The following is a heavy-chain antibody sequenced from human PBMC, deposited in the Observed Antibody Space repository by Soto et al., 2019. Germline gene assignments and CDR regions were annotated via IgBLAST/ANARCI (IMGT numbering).Heavy chain of an antibody. V-gene: IGHV1-69*01. CDR1: VEFFSNYG. Sequence: QVQLVQSGAEVQEPGSSVKVSCKASVEFFSNYGISWVRQAPGQGLEWMGGIIPIFGTISYAEKFQGRVTITADESTNTVYMELRSLRSADTALYYCARVFPDGWVEPGVVRGYLDTWGRGTLVTVSS. D-gene: IGHD3-3*01. CDR2: IIPIFGTI. J-gene: IGHJ4*02. CDR3: ARVFPDGWVEPGVVRGYLDT.